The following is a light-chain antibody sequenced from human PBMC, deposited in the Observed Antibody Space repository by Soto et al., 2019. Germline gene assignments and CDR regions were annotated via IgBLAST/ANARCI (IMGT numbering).Light chain of an antibody. CDR1: SGGFGDFDF. CDR3: GSYVTTTSSYV. CDR2: DVT. Sequence: QSALTQPASVTGSPGQSITISCTGPSGGFGDFDFVSWYQQYPGKAPKVMIYDVTHRPSGVSTRFSGSKSGNTASLTISGLQAEDEADYYCGSYVTTTSSYVFGTGSKVTVL. J-gene: IGLJ1*01. V-gene: IGLV2-14*03.